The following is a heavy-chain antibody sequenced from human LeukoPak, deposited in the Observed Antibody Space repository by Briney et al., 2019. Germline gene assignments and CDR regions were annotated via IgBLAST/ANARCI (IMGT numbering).Heavy chain of an antibody. V-gene: IGHV1-2*02. J-gene: IGHJ6*02. D-gene: IGHD5-18*01. CDR1: GYTFTGYY. Sequence: GASVTVSCKASGYTFTGYYMHWVRQAPGQGLEWMGWINPNSGGTNYAQKFQGRVTMARDTSISTAYMELSRLRSDDTAVYYCAIDLAPGDTAMAHYYYYGMDVWGQGTTVTVSS. CDR3: AIDLAPGDTAMAHYYYYGMDV. CDR2: INPNSGGT.